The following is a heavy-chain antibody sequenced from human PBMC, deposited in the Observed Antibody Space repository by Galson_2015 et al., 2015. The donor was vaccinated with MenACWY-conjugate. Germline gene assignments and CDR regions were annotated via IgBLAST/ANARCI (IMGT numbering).Heavy chain of an antibody. Sequence: SLRLSCAASGFTFSIYGMFWVRQAPGKGLEWVAYIRYDGNNKNYADSVKGRFTISRDNSKNTLYLQMDSLRTEDTAVYYCTKPGPGNHYYMDVWGKGTTVTVSS. J-gene: IGHJ6*03. V-gene: IGHV3-30*02. CDR1: GFTFSIYG. CDR3: TKPGPGNHYYMDV. CDR2: IRYDGNNK.